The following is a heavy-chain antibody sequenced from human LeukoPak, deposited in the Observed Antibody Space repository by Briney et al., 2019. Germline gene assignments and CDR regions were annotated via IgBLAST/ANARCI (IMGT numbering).Heavy chain of an antibody. V-gene: IGHV4-59*08. J-gene: IGHJ4*02. Sequence: SETLSLTCTVSVGSLSGFFWSWIRQPPGKGLEWIGYVYYCGSTDYNPSLRSRVTISEDRSNNQYSLKLNFVTAADTAVYYCARASPNWNPPDYWGQGTLVTVSS. D-gene: IGHD1-1*01. CDR1: VGSLSGFF. CDR3: ARASPNWNPPDY. CDR2: VYYCGST.